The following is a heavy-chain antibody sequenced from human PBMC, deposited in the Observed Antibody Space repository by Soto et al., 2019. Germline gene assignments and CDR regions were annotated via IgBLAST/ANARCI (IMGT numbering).Heavy chain of an antibody. CDR1: GGSISSGDYY. V-gene: IGHV4-30-4*01. CDR3: ARKTTVNPQYYYYYYGMDV. D-gene: IGHD4-17*01. CDR2: IYYSGST. J-gene: IGHJ6*02. Sequence: QVQLQESGPGLVKPSQTLSLTCTVSGGSISSGDYYWSWIRQPPGKGLEWIGYIYYSGSTYYNPSLKSRVTISVDTSKNQFSLKLSSVTAADTAVYFCARKTTVNPQYYYYYYGMDVWGQGTTVTVSS.